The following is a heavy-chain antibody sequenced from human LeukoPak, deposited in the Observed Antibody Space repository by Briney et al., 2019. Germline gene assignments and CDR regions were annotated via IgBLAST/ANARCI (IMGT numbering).Heavy chain of an antibody. CDR1: GFTFSSAW. Sequence: GGSLRLSCTASGFTFSSAWMSWVRQAPGKGLEWVGRIKSKPAGGSTDYAAPIKGRFTISRDDSKNTLYLQVNSLKVEDTAVYYCTTDLKESGLDTTTGFQYWGQGTLVTVSS. CDR2: IKSKPAGGST. J-gene: IGHJ4*02. V-gene: IGHV3-15*01. CDR3: TTDLKESGLDTTTGFQY. D-gene: IGHD1-26*01.